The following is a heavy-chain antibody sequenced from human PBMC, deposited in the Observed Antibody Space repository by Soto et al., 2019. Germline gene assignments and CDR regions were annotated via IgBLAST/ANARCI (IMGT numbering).Heavy chain of an antibody. CDR3: AKDLTIFGVVTPLLAEAMDV. CDR1: GFTFSSYA. Sequence: QPGGSLRLSCAASGFTFSSYAMSWVRQAPGKGLEWVSAISGSGGSTYYADSVKGRFTISRDNSKNTLYLQMNSLRAEDTAVYYCAKDLTIFGVVTPLLAEAMDVWGQGTTVTVSS. V-gene: IGHV3-23*01. D-gene: IGHD3-3*01. CDR2: ISGSGGST. J-gene: IGHJ6*02.